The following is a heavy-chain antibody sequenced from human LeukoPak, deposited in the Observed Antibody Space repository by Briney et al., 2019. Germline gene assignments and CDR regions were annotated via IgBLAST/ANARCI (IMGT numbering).Heavy chain of an antibody. CDR3: ARVAPQDIVVVPAATGDAFDI. J-gene: IGHJ3*02. V-gene: IGHV1-18*01. D-gene: IGHD2-2*01. CDR1: GYTFTSYG. CDR2: ISAYNGNT. Sequence: ATVKVSCKASGYTFTSYGISWVRQAPGQGLEWMGWISAYNGNTNYAQKLQGRVTMTTDTSTSTAYMELRSLRSDDTAVYYCARVAPQDIVVVPAATGDAFDIWGQGTMVTVSS.